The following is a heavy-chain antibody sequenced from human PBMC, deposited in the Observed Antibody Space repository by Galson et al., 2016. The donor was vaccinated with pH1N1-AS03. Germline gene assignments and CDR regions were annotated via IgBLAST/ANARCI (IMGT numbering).Heavy chain of an antibody. CDR3: ARGVVDCSGPACSGTLRFDP. J-gene: IGHJ5*02. V-gene: IGHV3-23*01. D-gene: IGHD2-15*01. Sequence: SLRLSCAASGFTFSTRAMSWVRQAPGRGLQWVSAISSSGGSTYYADSVKGRLTISRDNSKNTLFLQMSSLGAEDTAVYYCARGVVDCSGPACSGTLRFDPWGQGTLVTVSS. CDR1: GFTFSTRA. CDR2: ISSSGGST.